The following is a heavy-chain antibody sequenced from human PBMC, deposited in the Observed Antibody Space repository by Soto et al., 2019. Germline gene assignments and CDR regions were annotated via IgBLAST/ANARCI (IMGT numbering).Heavy chain of an antibody. J-gene: IGHJ5*02. V-gene: IGHV4-59*01. CDR3: ARSPLRYFDWLSWFDP. Sequence: SETLSLTCTVSGGSISSYYWSWIRQPPGKGLEWIGYIYYSGSTNYNPSLKSRVTISVDTSKNQFSLKLSSVTAADTAVYYCARSPLRYFDWLSWFDPWGQGTLVTVSS. CDR2: IYYSGST. CDR1: GGSISSYY. D-gene: IGHD3-9*01.